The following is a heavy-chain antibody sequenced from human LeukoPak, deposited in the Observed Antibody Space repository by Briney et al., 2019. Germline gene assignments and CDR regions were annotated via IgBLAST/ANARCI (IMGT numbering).Heavy chain of an antibody. CDR3: ARKVGSPIMGIGY. J-gene: IGHJ4*02. V-gene: IGHV1-2*02. D-gene: IGHD3-16*01. CDR2: INPNSGGT. CDR1: GYTFTGYY. Sequence: ASVKVSCKASGYTFTGYYMHWVRQAPGQGLEWMGWINPNSGGTNYAQKFQGRVTMTRDTSISTAYMELSRLRSDDTAVYYCARKVGSPIMGIGYWDQGTLVTVSS.